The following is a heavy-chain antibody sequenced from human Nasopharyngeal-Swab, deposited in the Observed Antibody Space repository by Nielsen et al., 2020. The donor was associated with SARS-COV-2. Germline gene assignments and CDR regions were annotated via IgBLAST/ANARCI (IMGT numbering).Heavy chain of an antibody. CDR2: INLDGSTT. D-gene: IGHD6-6*01. CDR3: ARDKKYSSSSFFYYYYMDV. J-gene: IGHJ6*03. Sequence: GESLKISCAASGFTFSNYWMHWVRQAPGKGLVWVSRINLDGSTTSYADSVRGRFTISRDNARNSLYLQMNSLRAEDTAVYYCARDKKYSSSSFFYYYYMDVWGKGTTVTVSS. V-gene: IGHV3-74*01. CDR1: GFTFSNYW.